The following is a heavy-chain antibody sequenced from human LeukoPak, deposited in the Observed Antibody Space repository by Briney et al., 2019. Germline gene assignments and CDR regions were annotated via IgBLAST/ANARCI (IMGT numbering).Heavy chain of an antibody. J-gene: IGHJ4*02. Sequence: ASVKVSCKASGYTFTSYGISWVRQAPGQGLEWMGWISAYNGNTNYAQKLQGRVTMTTDTSTSTAYMELRSLRSDDTAVYYCARDYCSSTSCLFDYWGQGTLVTVPS. D-gene: IGHD2-2*01. CDR1: GYTFTSYG. CDR2: ISAYNGNT. CDR3: ARDYCSSTSCLFDY. V-gene: IGHV1-18*01.